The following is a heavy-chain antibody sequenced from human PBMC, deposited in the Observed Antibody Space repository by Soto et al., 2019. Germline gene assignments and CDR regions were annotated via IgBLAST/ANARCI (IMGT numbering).Heavy chain of an antibody. CDR3: ARDRPSEYTYGSSGWSDP. D-gene: IGHD5-18*01. V-gene: IGHV4-4*02. J-gene: IGHJ5*02. CDR1: GGSISSYYW. Sequence: SETLSLTCAVSGGSISSYYWWSWVRQPPGRGLEWIGEVYHSGSTNYNPSLKSRVTISVDKSKNQFSLELTSVTAADTAVYFCARDRPSEYTYGSSGWSDPWGQGTLVTVPS. CDR2: VYHSGST.